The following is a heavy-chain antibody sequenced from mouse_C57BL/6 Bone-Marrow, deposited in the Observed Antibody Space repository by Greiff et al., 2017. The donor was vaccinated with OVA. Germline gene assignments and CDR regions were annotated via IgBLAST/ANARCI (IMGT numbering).Heavy chain of an antibody. Sequence: EVQLQQSGPELVKPGASVKISCKASGYTFTDYYMNWVKQSHGKSLEWIGDINPNNGGTSYNQKFKGKATLTVDKSSSTAYMELRSLTSEDSAVYYCARRGALLLRKGYAMDYWGQGTSVTVSS. D-gene: IGHD1-1*01. CDR2: INPNNGGT. CDR3: ARRGALLLRKGYAMDY. V-gene: IGHV1-26*01. CDR1: GYTFTDYY. J-gene: IGHJ4*01.